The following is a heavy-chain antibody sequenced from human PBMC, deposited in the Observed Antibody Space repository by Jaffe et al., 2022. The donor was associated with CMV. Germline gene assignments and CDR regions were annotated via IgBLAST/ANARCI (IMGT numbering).Heavy chain of an antibody. CDR3: AKGPWEEWQSNWFDP. CDR2: ISGSAGSS. J-gene: IGHJ5*02. CDR1: GFTFSAYA. D-gene: IGHD3-3*01. Sequence: EVQLVESGGGLVQPGGSLRLSCAASGFTFSAYAMSWVRQAPGKGPEWLSAISGSAGSSFHASSVKGRFTISRDNSRNTLYLQMKSLRAEDTAVYYCAKGPWEEWQSNWFDPWGQGTLVTVSS. V-gene: IGHV3-23*04.